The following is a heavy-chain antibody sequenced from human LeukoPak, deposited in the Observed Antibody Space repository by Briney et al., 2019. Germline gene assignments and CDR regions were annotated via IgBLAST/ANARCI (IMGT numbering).Heavy chain of an antibody. D-gene: IGHD2-21*02. CDR2: INHNAETI. CDR3: ARDSDWAFDN. Sequence: GGSLRLSCAASGFTFSSYVMSWVRQAPGKGLEWVSYINHNAETIYYADSVKGRFTISRDNAKNVLYLQMNKLRDGDTAVYFCARDSDWAFDNWGQGTLVTVSS. J-gene: IGHJ4*02. V-gene: IGHV3-48*02. CDR1: GFTFSSYV.